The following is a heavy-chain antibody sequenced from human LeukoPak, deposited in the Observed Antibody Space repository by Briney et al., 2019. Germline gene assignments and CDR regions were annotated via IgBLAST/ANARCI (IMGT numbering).Heavy chain of an antibody. CDR2: IIPILGIA. J-gene: IGHJ3*02. V-gene: IGHV1-69*04. CDR1: GGTFSSYA. D-gene: IGHD2-2*01. Sequence: ASVKVSCKASGGTFSSYAISWVRQAPGQGLEWMGRIIPILGIANYAQKFQGRVTITADKSTSTAYMEPSSLRSADTAVYYCARTSCTSTSCQKRNAFDIWGQGTMVTVSS. CDR3: ARTSCTSTSCQKRNAFDI.